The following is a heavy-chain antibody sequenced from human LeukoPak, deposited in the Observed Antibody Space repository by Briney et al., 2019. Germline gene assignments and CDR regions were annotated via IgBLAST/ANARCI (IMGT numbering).Heavy chain of an antibody. V-gene: IGHV4-59*12. D-gene: IGHD3-16*01. CDR1: GGSISSYS. CDR3: ARGRPLGANFWVY. J-gene: IGHJ4*02. CDR2: IYYSGST. Sequence: SETLSLTCTVSGGSISSYSWSWIRQPPGKGLEWIGYIYYSGSTYYNPSLKSRVTISVDTSKNQFSLKLSSVTAADTAVYYCARGRPLGANFWVYWGQGTLVTVSS.